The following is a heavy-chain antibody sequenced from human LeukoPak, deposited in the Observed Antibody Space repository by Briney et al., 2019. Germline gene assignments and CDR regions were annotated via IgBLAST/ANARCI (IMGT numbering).Heavy chain of an antibody. D-gene: IGHD3-9*01. CDR2: LSGSGGST. CDR3: VKGNDNSYHDYFDC. J-gene: IGHJ4*02. V-gene: IGHV3-23*01. CDR1: GLTFSSCA. Sequence: GGSLRLSCAASGLTFSSCAMSWVRQAPGKGLEWVSGLSGSGGSTYYADSVKGRFTISRDNSKNTLYLRMDSLRDEDTAVYYCVKGNDNSYHDYFDCWGQGTLVTVSS.